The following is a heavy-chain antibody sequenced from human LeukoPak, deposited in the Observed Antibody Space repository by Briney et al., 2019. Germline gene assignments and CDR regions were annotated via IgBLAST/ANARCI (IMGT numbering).Heavy chain of an antibody. D-gene: IGHD6-13*01. CDR1: GGSISSHY. CDR2: IYYSGST. CDR3: ARTEAAAGSFDY. Sequence: SETLSLTCTASGGSISSHYWSWIRQPPGKGLEWIGYIYYSGSTNYNPSLKSRVTISVDTSKNQFSLKLSSVTAADTAVYYCARTEAAAGSFDYWGQGTLVTVSS. J-gene: IGHJ4*02. V-gene: IGHV4-59*11.